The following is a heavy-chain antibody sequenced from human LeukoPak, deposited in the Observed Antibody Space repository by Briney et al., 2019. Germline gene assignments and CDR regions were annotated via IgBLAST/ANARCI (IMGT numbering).Heavy chain of an antibody. CDR2: IYYSGST. CDR1: GGSISSYY. CDR3: AREKGSYYGSSGYSDGMDV. J-gene: IGHJ6*02. D-gene: IGHD3-22*01. Sequence: SQTLSLTCTVSGGSISSYYWSWIRQPPGKGLEWIGYIYYSGSTNYNPSLKSRVTISVDTSKNQFSLKLSSVTAADTAVYYCAREKGSYYGSSGYSDGMDVWGQGTTVTVSS. V-gene: IGHV4-59*01.